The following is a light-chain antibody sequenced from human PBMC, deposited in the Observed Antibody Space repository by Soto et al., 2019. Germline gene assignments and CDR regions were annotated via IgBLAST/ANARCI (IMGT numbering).Light chain of an antibody. V-gene: IGKV4-1*01. CDR1: HILLSSGGETY. J-gene: IGKJ5*01. CDR2: WVS. Sequence: VMTQTPLSLSVTPGQPASICCSSSHILLSSGGETYLFWYQQKPGQPPKLLIYWVSTRESGVPGRFSGSGSGTDFTLTISSLQAEDVAVYYCQQYYSTPITFGQGTRLEIK. CDR3: QQYYSTPIT.